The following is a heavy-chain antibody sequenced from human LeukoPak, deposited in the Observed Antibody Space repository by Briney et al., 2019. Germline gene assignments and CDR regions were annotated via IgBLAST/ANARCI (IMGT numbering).Heavy chain of an antibody. V-gene: IGHV3-30*03. J-gene: IGHJ5*02. CDR3: ARDRLYTGYDPVLDL. CDR1: GFTFAHYG. CDR2: IAFDGRRK. D-gene: IGHD5-12*01. Sequence: PGGSLRLSCAASGFTFAHYGVRWVRQAPGKGLEWVAAIAFDGRRKFYTNSVKGRFTISRDNSNNILFLQMSDLRTEDTALYYCARDRLYTGYDPVLDLWGQGTPVTVSS.